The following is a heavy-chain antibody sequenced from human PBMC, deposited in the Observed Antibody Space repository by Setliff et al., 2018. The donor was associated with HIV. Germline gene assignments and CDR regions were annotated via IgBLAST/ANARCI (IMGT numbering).Heavy chain of an antibody. J-gene: IGHJ4*02. D-gene: IGHD2-21*02. CDR2: IYTSGST. CDR3: ARLSGDYYYFDY. Sequence: PSETLSLTCTVSGGSISSYYWSWIRQPPGKGLEWIGYIYTSGSTNYNPSPKSRVTISLDTSKNQFSLKLTSVTAADTAVYYCARLSGDYYYFDYWGQGTLVTVSS. CDR1: GGSISSYY. V-gene: IGHV4-4*09.